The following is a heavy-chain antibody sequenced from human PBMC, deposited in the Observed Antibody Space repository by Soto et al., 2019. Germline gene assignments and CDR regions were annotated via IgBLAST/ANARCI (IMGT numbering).Heavy chain of an antibody. CDR3: ARQSGSYYAH. J-gene: IGHJ4*02. V-gene: IGHV4-4*02. CDR2: ISHSGST. CDR1: GGSISSNNW. D-gene: IGHD1-26*01. Sequence: QVQLQESGPGLVNPSETLSLTCAVSGGSISSNNWWSWFRQPPGKGLAWIGEISHSGSTNYSPSLRSRVSMSLDKSENQFFLKLISVTAADSAMYYCARQSGSYYAHWGQGTLVTVSS.